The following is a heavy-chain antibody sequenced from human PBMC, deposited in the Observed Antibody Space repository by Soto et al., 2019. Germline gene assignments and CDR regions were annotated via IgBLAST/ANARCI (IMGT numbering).Heavy chain of an antibody. CDR2: IGSSSYI. CDR3: ATFAVAGTIDHFDI. CDR1: GFTFSGYS. D-gene: IGHD6-19*01. V-gene: IGHV3-21*01. Sequence: RLSCAASGFTFSGYSMNWVRQARGKGLEGVSSIGSSSYIYYADSVKGRFTISRDNAKNSLYLQMNSLRAEDTPVYSCATFAVAGTIDHFDIWGQRTMVTVSS. J-gene: IGHJ3*02.